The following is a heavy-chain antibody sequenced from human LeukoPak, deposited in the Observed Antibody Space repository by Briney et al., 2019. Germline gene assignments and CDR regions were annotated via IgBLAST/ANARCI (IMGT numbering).Heavy chain of an antibody. J-gene: IGHJ2*01. D-gene: IGHD5-12*01. Sequence: SETLSRTCAVYGGSFSGYYWSRIRQPPGKGLEWIGEINHSGSTNYNPSLKSRVTISVDTSKNQFSLKLSSVTAADTAVYYCARDLYSRVDIEDWYFDLWGRGTLVTVSS. CDR2: INHSGST. CDR3: ARDLYSRVDIEDWYFDL. CDR1: GGSFSGYY. V-gene: IGHV4-34*01.